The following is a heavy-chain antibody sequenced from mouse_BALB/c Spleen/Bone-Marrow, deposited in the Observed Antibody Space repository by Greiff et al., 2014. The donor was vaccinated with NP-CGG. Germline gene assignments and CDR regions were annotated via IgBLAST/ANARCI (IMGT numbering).Heavy chain of an antibody. V-gene: IGHV14-3*02. CDR1: GFNIKDTY. D-gene: IGHD1-1*01. J-gene: IGHJ4*01. CDR3: ATLTTVVDAMDY. Sequence: EVQLQQSGAELVKPGASVKLSCTASGFNIKDTYMHWVKQRPELGLEWIGRIDPANGNTKYDPKFQGKATITADTSSNTAYLQLSSLTSEDTAVYYCATLTTVVDAMDYWGQGTSVTVSS. CDR2: IDPANGNT.